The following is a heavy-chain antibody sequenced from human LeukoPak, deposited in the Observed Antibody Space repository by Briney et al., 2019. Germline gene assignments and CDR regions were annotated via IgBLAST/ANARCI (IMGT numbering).Heavy chain of an antibody. CDR3: AREVRYCSSTSCQNYYYYMDV. V-gene: IGHV1-18*01. J-gene: IGHJ6*03. CDR1: SYTFTSYG. D-gene: IGHD2-2*01. Sequence: ASVKVSCKASSYTFTSYGISWVRQASGQGLEWMGWISAYNGNTNYAQKLQGRVTMTTDTSTSTAYMELRSLRSDDTAVYYCAREVRYCSSTSCQNYYYYMDVWGKGTTVTVSS. CDR2: ISAYNGNT.